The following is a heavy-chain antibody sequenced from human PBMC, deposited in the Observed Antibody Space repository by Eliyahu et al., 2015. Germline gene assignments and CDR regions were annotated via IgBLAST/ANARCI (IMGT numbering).Heavy chain of an antibody. CDR1: GXTFXSYW. CDR3: ARDSIAAPHPDY. J-gene: IGHJ4*02. CDR2: ISSSSSYX. V-gene: IGHV3-21*01. Sequence: EVQLVESGGGLVQPGGSLRLSCAASGXTFXSYWXXWVRQAPGKGLEWVSSISSSSSYXYYADSVKGRFTISRDNAKNSLYLQMNSLRAEDTAVYYCARDSIAAPHPDYWGQGTLVTVSS. D-gene: IGHD6-6*01.